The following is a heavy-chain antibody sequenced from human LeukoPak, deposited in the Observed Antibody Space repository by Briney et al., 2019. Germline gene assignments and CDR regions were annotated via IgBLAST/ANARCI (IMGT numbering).Heavy chain of an antibody. D-gene: IGHD3-10*01. V-gene: IGHV1-46*01. CDR2: INPSGGST. CDR3: ARGCYNDYYYYYGMDV. CDR1: GYTFTRYY. J-gene: IGHJ6*02. Sequence: ASVKVSCKASGYTFTRYYMHWVRQAPGQGLEWMGIINPSGGSTNYAQKFQGRVTMTRDTSTSTVDMELSSLRSEDTAVYYCARGCYNDYYYYYGMDVWGQGTTVTVSS.